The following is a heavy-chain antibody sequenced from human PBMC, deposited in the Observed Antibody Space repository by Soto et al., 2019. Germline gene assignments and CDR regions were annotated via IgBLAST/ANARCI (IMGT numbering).Heavy chain of an antibody. D-gene: IGHD4-17*01. CDR3: ARGRVPTVVTPRGPPWFDP. Sequence: PSESLSLTCAVYGGTFSGYYWSWIRQPPGKGLEWIGEINHSGSTNYNPSLKSRVTISVDTSKNQFSLKLSSVTAADTAVYYCARGRVPTVVTPRGPPWFDPWGQGTLLTVSS. CDR1: GGTFSGYY. CDR2: INHSGST. J-gene: IGHJ5*02. V-gene: IGHV4-34*01.